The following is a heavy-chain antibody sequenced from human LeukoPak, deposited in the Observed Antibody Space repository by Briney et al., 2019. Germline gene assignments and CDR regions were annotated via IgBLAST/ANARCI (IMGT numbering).Heavy chain of an antibody. CDR1: GFTFSSYA. J-gene: IGHJ4*02. V-gene: IGHV3-30*04. CDR2: ISYDGSNK. CDR3: AKVKSSGWYFDF. Sequence: GGSLRLSCAASGFTFSSYAMHWVRQAPGKGLEWVAVISYDGSNKYYADSVKGRFTISRDNSKNTLYLQMKSLRAEDTAVYYCAKVKSSGWYFDFWGQGTLVSVSA. D-gene: IGHD6-25*01.